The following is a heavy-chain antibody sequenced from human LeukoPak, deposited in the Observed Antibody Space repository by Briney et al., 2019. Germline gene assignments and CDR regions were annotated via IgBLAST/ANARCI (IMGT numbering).Heavy chain of an antibody. J-gene: IGHJ4*02. V-gene: IGHV1-69*13. D-gene: IGHD5-24*01. CDR3: ASGGYNLHLYDY. CDR2: IIPIFGTA. CDR1: GGTFSSYA. Sequence: ASVKVSCKASGGTFSSYAISWVRQAPGQGLEWMGGIIPIFGTANYAQKFQGRVTITADESTSTAYMELSSLRSEDTAVYYCASGGYNLHLYDYWGQGTLVTVSS.